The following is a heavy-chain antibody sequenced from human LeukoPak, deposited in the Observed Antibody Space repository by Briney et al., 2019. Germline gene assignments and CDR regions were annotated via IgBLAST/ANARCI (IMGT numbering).Heavy chain of an antibody. D-gene: IGHD1-26*01. V-gene: IGHV3-48*03. CDR3: ARERGVGGTTWGDIGY. Sequence: GGSPRLSCAASEFTFSSYEMNWVRQAPGKGLEWISYIGRSGSIKHYADSVKGRFTISRDNAKNSLYLQMNSLRAEDTAVYYCARERGVGGTTWGDIGYWGQGTLVTVSS. J-gene: IGHJ4*02. CDR2: IGRSGSIK. CDR1: EFTFSSYE.